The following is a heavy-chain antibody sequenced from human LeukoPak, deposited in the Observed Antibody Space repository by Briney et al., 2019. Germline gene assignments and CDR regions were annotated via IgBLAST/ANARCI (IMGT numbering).Heavy chain of an antibody. CDR3: ARKGGLVVGAIDY. CDR1: GFTVSSNY. J-gene: IGHJ4*02. V-gene: IGHV3-66*02. CDR2: IYSGGST. D-gene: IGHD1-26*01. Sequence: GGSLRLSCAASGFTVSSNYMSWVRQAPGKGLEWVSVIYSGGSTYYADSVKGRFTISRDNSKNTLYLQMNSLRAEDTAVYYCARKGGLVVGAIDYWGQGTLVTVSS.